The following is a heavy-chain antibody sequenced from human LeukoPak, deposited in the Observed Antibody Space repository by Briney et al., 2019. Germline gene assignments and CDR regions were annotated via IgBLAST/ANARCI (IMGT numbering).Heavy chain of an antibody. CDR3: ARDGHGVPLDY. D-gene: IGHD4-17*01. Sequence: GGSLRLSCAASGLSFSSYAMHWVRQAPGKGLEWVAVMSYDGTEKYYGDSVKGRFTTSRDNSKNTLYLQMNSLRAEDTALYYCARDGHGVPLDYWGQGTLVTVSP. CDR1: GLSFSSYA. V-gene: IGHV3-30-3*01. J-gene: IGHJ4*02. CDR2: MSYDGTEK.